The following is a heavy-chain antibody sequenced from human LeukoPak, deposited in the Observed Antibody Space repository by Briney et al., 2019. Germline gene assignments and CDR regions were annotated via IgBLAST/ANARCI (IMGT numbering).Heavy chain of an antibody. V-gene: IGHV3-23*01. CDR1: GFTFSTYA. J-gene: IGHJ3*02. D-gene: IGHD1-26*01. CDR3: AKDIISGNYLLTAFDI. Sequence: PGGSLRLSCAASGFTFSTYAMSWVRQAPGKGLEWVSSISFSGGSTYYADSVKGRFTISRDNSKNTLYLQLSNLRAEDTAVYHCAKDIISGNYLLTAFDIWGQGTLVTVSS. CDR2: ISFSGGST.